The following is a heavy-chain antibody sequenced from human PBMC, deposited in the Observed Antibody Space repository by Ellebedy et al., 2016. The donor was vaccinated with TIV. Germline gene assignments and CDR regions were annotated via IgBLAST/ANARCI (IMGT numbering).Heavy chain of an antibody. Sequence: SETLSLXCSVSGYSIRSGYYWGWIRQPPGRGLEWIGKIYHSGSTYYSPSLRSRVTISVDTSENQFSLKLKYVTAADTAVYYCARGRGGSYSIPFDYWGQGSLVTVSS. CDR1: GYSIRSGYY. CDR3: ARGRGGSYSIPFDY. CDR2: IYHSGST. V-gene: IGHV4-38-2*02. D-gene: IGHD2-21*02. J-gene: IGHJ4*02.